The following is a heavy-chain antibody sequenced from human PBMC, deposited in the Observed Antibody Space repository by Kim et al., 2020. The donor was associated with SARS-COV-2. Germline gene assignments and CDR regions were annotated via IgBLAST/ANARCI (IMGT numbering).Heavy chain of an antibody. CDR1: GGSISSGGYY. Sequence: SETLSLTCTVSGGSISSGGYYWSWIRQHPGKGLEWIGYIYYSGSTYYNPSLKSRVTISVDTSKNQFSLKLSSVTAADTAVYYCARLATDDTIFGVVITNFDYWGQGTLVTVSS. V-gene: IGHV4-31*03. CDR3: ARLATDDTIFGVVITNFDY. CDR2: IYYSGST. D-gene: IGHD3-3*01. J-gene: IGHJ4*02.